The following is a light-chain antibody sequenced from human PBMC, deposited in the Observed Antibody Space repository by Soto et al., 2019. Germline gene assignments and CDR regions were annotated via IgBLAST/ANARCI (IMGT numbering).Light chain of an antibody. J-gene: IGKJ2*01. Sequence: EIVLTQSPGTLSLSPGERATLSCRASQSVSSSDLAWYQQKPGQTPGLLIYGASSRATGIPDRFSGSGSGTDFTLTVSRLEPEDFPVYYCQQYGSSSYTFGQGTKLEIK. CDR1: QSVSSSD. CDR2: GAS. CDR3: QQYGSSSYT. V-gene: IGKV3-20*01.